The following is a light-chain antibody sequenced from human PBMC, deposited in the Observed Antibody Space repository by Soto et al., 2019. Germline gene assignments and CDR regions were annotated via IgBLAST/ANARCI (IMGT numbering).Light chain of an antibody. Sequence: ENALTQPPGALSLSQWVRATLSCRASQSVRSTYLAWYQQKPGQAPRLLIYGASSRATGIPDRFSGSGSGTDFTLTISRLEPEDFAVYYCQQYGSSPWTFGQGTEVDIK. V-gene: IGKV3-20*01. J-gene: IGKJ1*01. CDR3: QQYGSSPWT. CDR1: QSVRSTY. CDR2: GAS.